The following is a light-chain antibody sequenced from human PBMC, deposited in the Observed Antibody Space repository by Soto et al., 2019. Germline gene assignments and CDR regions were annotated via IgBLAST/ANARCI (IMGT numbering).Light chain of an antibody. J-gene: IGLJ1*01. Sequence: QSVLRQPPSVSGAPGQRVSISCTGSSSNIGAGYDVHWFQQLPGTAPKLLIYGSSNRPSGVPDRFSGSKSGTSASLAITGLQAEDEADYYCQSYDSSLSVLYVFGTGTKLTVL. CDR2: GSS. CDR1: SSNIGAGYD. CDR3: QSYDSSLSVLYV. V-gene: IGLV1-40*01.